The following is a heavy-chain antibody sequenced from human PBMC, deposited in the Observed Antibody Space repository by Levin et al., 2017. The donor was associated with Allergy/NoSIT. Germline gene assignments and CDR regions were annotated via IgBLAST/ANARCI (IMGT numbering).Heavy chain of an antibody. J-gene: IGHJ4*02. CDR2: IYPGDSDT. CDR3: ARQDPGTLVGANRGTPPDY. Sequence: GESLKISCKGSGYSFTSYWIGWVRQMPGKGLEWVGIIYPGDSDTRYSPSFQGQVTISADKSISTAYLQWSSLKASDTAMYYCARQDPGTLVGANRGTPPDYCGQATLVTVSS. D-gene: IGHD1-26*01. CDR1: GYSFTSYW. V-gene: IGHV5-51*01.